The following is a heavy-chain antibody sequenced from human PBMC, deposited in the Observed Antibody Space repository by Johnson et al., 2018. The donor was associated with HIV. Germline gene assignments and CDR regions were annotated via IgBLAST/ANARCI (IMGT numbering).Heavy chain of an antibody. V-gene: IGHV4-4*02. Sequence: QVQLVESGPGLVKPSGTLSLTCAVSGGSISSSDWWSWVRQPPGKGLEWIGEIYHSGSTNYNPSLKSRVAISVDKSWNQFSLPLSSVTAADTAVYYCAREGVLGETVTADDAFDIWGQGTMVTVSS. CDR2: IYHSGST. J-gene: IGHJ3*02. CDR1: GGSISSSDW. CDR3: AREGVLGETVTADDAFDI. D-gene: IGHD2-21*02.